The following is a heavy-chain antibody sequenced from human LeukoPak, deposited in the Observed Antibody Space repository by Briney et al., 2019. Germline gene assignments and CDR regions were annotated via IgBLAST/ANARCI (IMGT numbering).Heavy chain of an antibody. CDR2: IYHSGST. CDR1: GGSISSSNW. J-gene: IGHJ4*02. Sequence: SGTLSLTCAVSGGSISSSNWWSWVRQPPGKGLEWIGEIYHSGSTNYNPSLKSRVTISVDKFKNQFSLKLSSVTAADTAVYYCARAGSSDYYDSSGYYGYWGQGTLVTVSS. V-gene: IGHV4-4*02. D-gene: IGHD3-22*01. CDR3: ARAGSSDYYDSSGYYGY.